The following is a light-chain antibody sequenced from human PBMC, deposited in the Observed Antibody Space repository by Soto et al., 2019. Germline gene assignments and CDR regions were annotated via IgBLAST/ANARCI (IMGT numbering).Light chain of an antibody. Sequence: QSVLTQPPSASGTPGQRVTISCSGSNSNIGSNTVSWYQQLPGTAPKSLIYSDNQRPSGVPDRLSGSRSGTSASLAISGLQSDDEDEYYCAAWDDSLRGLVFGGGTKLTVL. J-gene: IGLJ2*01. CDR3: AAWDDSLRGLV. V-gene: IGLV1-44*01. CDR1: NSNIGSNT. CDR2: SDN.